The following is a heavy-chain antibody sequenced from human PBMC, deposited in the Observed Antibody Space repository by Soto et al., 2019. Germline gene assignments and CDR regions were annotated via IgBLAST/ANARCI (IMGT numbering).Heavy chain of an antibody. J-gene: IGHJ2*01. D-gene: IGHD7-27*01. Sequence: EVQLLESGGGLVQPGGSLRLSCAASGFTFSSYAMSWVRQAPGKGLEWVSAISGSGGSTYYADSVKGRFTISRDNSTNTLYLQMNSLRAEDTAVYYCAREGTGDWWYFDLWGRGTLVTVSS. V-gene: IGHV3-23*01. CDR1: GFTFSSYA. CDR3: AREGTGDWWYFDL. CDR2: ISGSGGST.